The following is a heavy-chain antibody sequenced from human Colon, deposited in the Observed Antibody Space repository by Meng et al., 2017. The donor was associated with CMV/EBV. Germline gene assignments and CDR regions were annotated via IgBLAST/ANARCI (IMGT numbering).Heavy chain of an antibody. V-gene: IGHV1-18*01. CDR2: ISTYTGDT. CDR1: GYTFTNYG. Sequence: QALRLKFWAALKKPGDPVDVSRKASGYTFTNYGISWVRQAAGQGLEWMGWISTYTGDTYYAQKFQGRVTMTTDTSTSTAYMELRGLRSDDTAVYYCVRESQSGSYIYLQHWGQGTLVTVSS. CDR3: VRESQSGSYIYLQH. J-gene: IGHJ1*01. D-gene: IGHD1-26*01.